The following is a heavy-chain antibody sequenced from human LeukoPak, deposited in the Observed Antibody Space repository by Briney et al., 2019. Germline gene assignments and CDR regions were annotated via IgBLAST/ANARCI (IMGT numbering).Heavy chain of an antibody. J-gene: IGHJ4*02. CDR2: ISGTGDRT. D-gene: IGHD6-13*01. CDR3: AKAGYSSSWPLDY. V-gene: IGHV3-23*01. CDR1: GFTFSSYD. Sequence: GGSLRLSCAASGFTFSSYDLSWVRQAPGKGLEWVSTISGTGDRTYYAGSVKGRFPISRDNSKNTLYLHMNSLRAEDTAVYYCAKAGYSSSWPLDYWGQGTQVTVSS.